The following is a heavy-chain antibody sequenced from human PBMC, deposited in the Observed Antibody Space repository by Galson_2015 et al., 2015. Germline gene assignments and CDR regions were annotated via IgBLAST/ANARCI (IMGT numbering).Heavy chain of an antibody. Sequence: SLRLSCAVSGFRFSSYYLSWVRRAPGKGLGWVANLNQGGSERHYVDSVKGRFTISRGNAKNSLYLQMNNLRAEDSAVYSCARDRAPTARGSCGFEYWGQGTLVTVSS. D-gene: IGHD3-16*01. CDR2: LNQGGSER. CDR1: GFRFSSYY. CDR3: ARDRAPTARGSCGFEY. V-gene: IGHV3-7*01. J-gene: IGHJ4*02.